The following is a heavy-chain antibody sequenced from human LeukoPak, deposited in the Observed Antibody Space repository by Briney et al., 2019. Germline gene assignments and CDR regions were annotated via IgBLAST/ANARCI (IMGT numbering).Heavy chain of an antibody. D-gene: IGHD3-16*01. Sequence: GSLRLSCTASGFTFSSYDMNWVRQAPGKGLEWVSYISSSGSSKYYADSVKGRFTISRDTANNSPYLQMNSLRADDTAVYYCVKVVPFPLDYVFDDWGQGTLVTV. CDR3: VKVVPFPLDYVFDD. V-gene: IGHV3-48*03. CDR2: ISSSGSSK. J-gene: IGHJ4*02. CDR1: GFTFSSYD.